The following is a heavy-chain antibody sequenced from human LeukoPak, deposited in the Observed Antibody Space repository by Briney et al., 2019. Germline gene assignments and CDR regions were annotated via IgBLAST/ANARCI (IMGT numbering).Heavy chain of an antibody. D-gene: IGHD2-2*01. CDR1: GFTFSSYS. J-gene: IGHJ4*02. CDR3: AREPTPSTQYCSRTSCFYVDD. Sequence: GGSLRLSCAASGFTFSSYSMNWVPQAAGKGLEWVSYISSSSSYIDYADSVKGRFTISRDNAKNSLYLQMNSLRAEDTAVYYCAREPTPSTQYCSRTSCFYVDDWGQGTLVTVSS. V-gene: IGHV3-21*01. CDR2: ISSSSSYI.